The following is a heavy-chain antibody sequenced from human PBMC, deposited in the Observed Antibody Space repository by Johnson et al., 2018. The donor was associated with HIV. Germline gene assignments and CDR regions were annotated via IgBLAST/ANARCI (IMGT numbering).Heavy chain of an antibody. Sequence: QVQLVESGGNVVQPGRSLRLSCAASGFTFSDYAMHWVRQAPGKGLEWVAVISYDGTNKYYADSVKGRFTISRDNSKNTLYLQMNSLRAEDTAVYHCARGGHCGGDCAGAKQALDIWGQGTRVTVSS. CDR2: ISYDGTNK. V-gene: IGHV3-30*04. CDR1: GFTFSDYA. J-gene: IGHJ3*02. CDR3: ARGGHCGGDCAGAKQALDI. D-gene: IGHD2-21*01.